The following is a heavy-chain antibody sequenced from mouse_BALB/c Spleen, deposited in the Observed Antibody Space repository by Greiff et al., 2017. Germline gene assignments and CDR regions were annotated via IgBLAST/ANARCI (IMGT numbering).Heavy chain of an antibody. V-gene: IGHV1S81*02. CDR3: ARRITTVVTDAMDY. CDR2: INPSNGRT. J-gene: IGHJ4*01. D-gene: IGHD1-1*01. CDR1: GYTFTSYW. Sequence: QVQLQQPGAELVKPGASVKLSCKASGYTFTSYWMHWVKQRPGQGLEWIGEINPSNGRTNYNEKFKSKATLTVDKSSSTAYMQLSSLTSEDSAVYDCARRITTVVTDAMDYWGQGTSVTVSS.